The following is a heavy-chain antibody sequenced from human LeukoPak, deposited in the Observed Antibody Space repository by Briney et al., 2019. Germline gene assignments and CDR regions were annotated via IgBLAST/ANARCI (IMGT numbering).Heavy chain of an antibody. Sequence: GGSLRLSCAASGFTFSSYAMSWVRQAPGKGLEWVSGISGSGDSTYYADSVKGRFTTSRDNSKNTLYLQMNSLRAEDTAVYYCARAQNFNIVVVPAAIDYWGQGTLVTVSS. V-gene: IGHV3-23*01. CDR2: ISGSGDST. J-gene: IGHJ4*02. D-gene: IGHD2-2*01. CDR1: GFTFSSYA. CDR3: ARAQNFNIVVVPAAIDY.